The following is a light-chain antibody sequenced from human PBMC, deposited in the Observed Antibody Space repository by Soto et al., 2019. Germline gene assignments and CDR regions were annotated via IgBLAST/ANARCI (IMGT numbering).Light chain of an antibody. CDR3: QQYGRSPMFT. CDR2: GAP. J-gene: IGKJ2*01. V-gene: IGKV3-20*01. CDR1: QSVSSNY. Sequence: EIVLTQSPGTLSLSPGERATLSCRASQSVSSNYLAWYQQKPGQAPRLLIYGAPGGAAGIPDRFIGSGTGTDFALTIIRLEPEGFAVYFCQQYGRSPMFTFGQGIKLEIK.